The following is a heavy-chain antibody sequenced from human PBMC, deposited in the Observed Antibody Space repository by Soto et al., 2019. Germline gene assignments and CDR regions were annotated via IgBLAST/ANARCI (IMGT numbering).Heavy chain of an antibody. V-gene: IGHV1-2*04. CDR2: INPKSGGT. D-gene: IGHD2-8*01. Sequence: ASVKVSCKASGYSFTDYHIHWVRQAPGQGLEWLGRINPKSGGTSTAQKFQGWVTMTTDTSSSTASMELTRLTSDDTAIYYCARGDSTDCSNGVCSFFYNHDMDVWGQGTTVTVSS. CDR3: ARGDSTDCSNGVCSFFYNHDMDV. CDR1: GYSFTDYH. J-gene: IGHJ6*02.